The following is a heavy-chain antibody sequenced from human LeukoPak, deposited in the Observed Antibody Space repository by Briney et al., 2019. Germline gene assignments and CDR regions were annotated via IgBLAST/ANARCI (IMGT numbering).Heavy chain of an antibody. CDR1: GFTFSSYA. CDR2: ISGSGDST. D-gene: IGHD6-19*01. V-gene: IGHV3-23*01. Sequence: GGSLRLSCAASGFTFSSYAMSWVRQAPGKGLERVSAISGSGDSTYYADSVKGRFTISRDNSKNTLYLQMNSLRAEDTAVYYCAKPYSSGWYPTPFDYWGQGTLVTVSS. CDR3: AKPYSSGWYPTPFDY. J-gene: IGHJ4*02.